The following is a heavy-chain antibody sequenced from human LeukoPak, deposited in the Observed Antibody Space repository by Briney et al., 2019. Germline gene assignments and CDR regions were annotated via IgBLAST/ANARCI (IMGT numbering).Heavy chain of an antibody. J-gene: IGHJ2*01. CDR2: IYYTGNT. D-gene: IGHD6-6*01. Sequence: SETLSLTCTVSGASISGYYWTWIRQPPGKGLEWIGYIYYTGNTNYNPSLKSRVTISVDTSKNQFSLKLGSVTAADTAVYYCARDVGYSSSVPYWYFDLWGRGTLVTVSS. CDR1: GASISGYY. V-gene: IGHV4-59*12. CDR3: ARDVGYSSSVPYWYFDL.